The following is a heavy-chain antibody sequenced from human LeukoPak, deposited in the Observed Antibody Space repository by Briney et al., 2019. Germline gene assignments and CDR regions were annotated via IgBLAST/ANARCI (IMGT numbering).Heavy chain of an antibody. Sequence: GGSLRLSCAASGFTFSTYSMNWVRQAPGKGLEWVSSITSSNSYIHYADSVKGRFTISRDNAKNSLYLQMNSLRAEDTAIYYRTRDQNFYGSGRGFDPWGQGTLVTVSS. CDR1: GFTFSTYS. V-gene: IGHV3-21*01. CDR3: TRDQNFYGSGRGFDP. D-gene: IGHD3-10*01. J-gene: IGHJ5*02. CDR2: ITSSNSYI.